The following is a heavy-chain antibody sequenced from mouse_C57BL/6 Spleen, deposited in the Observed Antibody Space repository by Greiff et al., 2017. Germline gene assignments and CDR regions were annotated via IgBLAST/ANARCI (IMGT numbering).Heavy chain of an antibody. Sequence: EVQLVESGGGLVKPGGSLKLSCAASGFTFSSYAMSWVRQTPEKRLEWVATISDGGSYTYYPDNVKGRFTISRDNAKNNLYLQMSHLESEDTAMYYCARRDGYYPFDCWGPGTTLTVSS. CDR2: ISDGGSYT. J-gene: IGHJ2*01. CDR1: GFTFSSYA. V-gene: IGHV5-4*03. D-gene: IGHD2-3*01. CDR3: ARRDGYYPFDC.